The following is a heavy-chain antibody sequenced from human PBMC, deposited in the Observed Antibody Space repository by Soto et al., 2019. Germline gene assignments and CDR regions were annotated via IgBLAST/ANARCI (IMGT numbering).Heavy chain of an antibody. CDR1: GFTFNNYA. CDR3: AKGRGGSGSLTPRVDF. J-gene: IGHJ4*02. Sequence: EVQLLESGGGLVQPGGSLRLSCAASGFTFNNYAMTWVRQAPGKGLEWVSAISVGGDTTSYADSVKGRFTVSRDGSKNTVYVEMSSLRDEDTALYYCAKGRGGSGSLTPRVDFWGQGTLVTVSS. D-gene: IGHD3-10*01. CDR2: ISVGGDTT. V-gene: IGHV3-23*01.